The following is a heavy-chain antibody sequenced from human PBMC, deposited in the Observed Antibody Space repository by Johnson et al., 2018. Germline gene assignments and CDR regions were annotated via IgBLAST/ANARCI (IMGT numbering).Heavy chain of an antibody. CDR2: ISSSGSSK. J-gene: IGHJ4*02. Sequence: QVQLVQSGGGLVKPGGSLRLSCTASGFHFSDSYMSWIRQAPGKGLEWISYISSSGSSKFYADSVKGRFTISRDNAANSLSLQMNSLGAGDTAGYYCARAVRNLYYDTSGSYGTPVYYFDHWGQGTQVTVTS. D-gene: IGHD3-22*01. V-gene: IGHV3-11*01. CDR3: ARAVRNLYYDTSGSYGTPVYYFDH. CDR1: GFHFSDSY.